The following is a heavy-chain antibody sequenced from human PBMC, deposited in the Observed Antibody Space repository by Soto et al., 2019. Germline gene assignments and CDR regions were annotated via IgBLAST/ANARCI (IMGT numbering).Heavy chain of an antibody. J-gene: IGHJ4*02. CDR2: IYWDDDK. CDR1: GFSLSTSGVG. D-gene: IGHD2-15*01. V-gene: IGHV2-5*02. CDR3: AHRPSYCSGGSCYSGFDY. Sequence: QITLKESGPTLVKPTQTLTLTCTFSGFSLSTSGVGVGWIRQPPGKALEWLALIYWDDDKRYSPSLKSRLTITKDTSKNQVDLTMTNMDPVDTATYYCAHRPSYCSGGSCYSGFDYWGQRTLVTVSS.